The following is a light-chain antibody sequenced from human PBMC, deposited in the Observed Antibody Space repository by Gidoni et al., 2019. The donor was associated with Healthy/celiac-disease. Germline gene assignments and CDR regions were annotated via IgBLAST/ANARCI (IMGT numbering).Light chain of an antibody. CDR1: RSDVGGYNY. V-gene: IGLV2-14*01. J-gene: IGLJ1*01. CDR2: DVS. Sequence: HSALTQPASVSGSPAQSITISCTGTRSDVGGYNYVSWYQQHPGKAPKLMIYDVSNRPSGVSNRFAGSKSGNTASLTISGLQAEDEADYYCSSYTSSSTSLYVFGTGTKVTVL. CDR3: SSYTSSSTSLYV.